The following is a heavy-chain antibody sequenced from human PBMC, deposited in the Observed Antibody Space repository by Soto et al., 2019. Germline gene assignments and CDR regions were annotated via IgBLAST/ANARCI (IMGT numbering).Heavy chain of an antibody. CDR2: IYYSGST. Sequence: QLQLQESGPGLVKPSETLSLTCTVSGGSISSSGYYWGWIRQPPGKGLEWMGTIYYSGSTYYNPSLKSRVTISVDTSKNQFSLKLSSVTAADTAVYYCATSNWFDPWGQGTLVTVSS. J-gene: IGHJ5*02. CDR1: GGSISSSGYY. CDR3: ATSNWFDP. V-gene: IGHV4-39*01.